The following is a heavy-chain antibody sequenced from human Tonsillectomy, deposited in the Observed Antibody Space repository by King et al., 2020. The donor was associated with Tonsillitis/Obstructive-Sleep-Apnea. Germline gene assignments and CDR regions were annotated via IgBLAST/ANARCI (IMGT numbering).Heavy chain of an antibody. CDR1: GFTFSYYA. J-gene: IGHJ3*02. CDR2: IWYEGTNK. Sequence: VQLVESGGGVVQPGRSLRLSCAASGFTFSYYAMHWVRQAPGKGLERVAFIWYEGTNKYYGDSVKGRFTISRDNSKNTRYLQMNSLRADDTAVYYCARKTGYNLGAFDIWGQGTMVTVSS. CDR3: ARKTGYNLGAFDI. V-gene: IGHV3-33*01. D-gene: IGHD5-24*01.